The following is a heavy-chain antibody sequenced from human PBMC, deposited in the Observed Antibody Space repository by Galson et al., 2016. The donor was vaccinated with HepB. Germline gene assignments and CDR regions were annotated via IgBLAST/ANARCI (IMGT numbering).Heavy chain of an antibody. CDR2: IYYSGTT. J-gene: IGHJ5*02. D-gene: IGHD3-22*01. CDR1: GGSISSSGYY. CDR3: ARHDYDSSGYNWFDP. V-gene: IGHV4-39*01. Sequence: ETLSLTCTVSGGSISSSGYYWGWIRQPPGKGLEWIGSIYYSGTTYYTPSLKSRVTISLDTPKNQFSLKLRSVTAADTAMYYCARHDYDSSGYNWFDPWGQGTLVTVSS.